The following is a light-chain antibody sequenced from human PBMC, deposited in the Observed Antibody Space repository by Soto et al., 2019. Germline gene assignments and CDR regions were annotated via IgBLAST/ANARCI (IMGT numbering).Light chain of an antibody. V-gene: IGKV1-5*01. CDR3: QQYNTYYA. CDR1: KSIRSW. J-gene: IGKJ2*01. CDR2: DAS. Sequence: DIQMTQSPSTLSASVGDRFTSTCRARKSIRSWLAWYQQKPGKAPKLLIYDASRLQSGVPSRFSGSGSGTEFTLTISSLQTDNFATDYCQQYNTYYAFGQGTKLESK.